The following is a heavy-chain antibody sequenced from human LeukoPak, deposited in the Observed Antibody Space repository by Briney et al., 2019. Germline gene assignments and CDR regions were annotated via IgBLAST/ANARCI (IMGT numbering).Heavy chain of an antibody. J-gene: IGHJ3*02. CDR3: ARDYYDTSGDAFDI. Sequence: AETLSLTCAVYGGSFSGYYWSWIRQPPGKGLEWIGEINHSGSTNYNPSLKSRVTISVDTSKNQFSLKLSSVTAADTAVYYCARDYYDTSGDAFDIWGQGTMVTVSS. CDR1: GGSFSGYY. CDR2: INHSGST. D-gene: IGHD3-22*01. V-gene: IGHV4-34*01.